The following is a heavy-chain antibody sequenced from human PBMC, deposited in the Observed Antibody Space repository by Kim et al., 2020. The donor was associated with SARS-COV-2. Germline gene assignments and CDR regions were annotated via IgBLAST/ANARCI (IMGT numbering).Heavy chain of an antibody. J-gene: IGHJ6*02. D-gene: IGHD5-12*01. V-gene: IGHV5-10-1*01. CDR2: IDPSDSYT. Sequence: GESLKISCKGSGYSFTSYWISWVRQMPGKGLEWMGRIDPSDSYTNYSPSFQGHVTISADKSISTAYLQWSSLKASDTAMYYCARHGTDGYESPYYYYGMDVWGLGTTVTVSS. CDR1: GYSFTSYW. CDR3: ARHGTDGYESPYYYYGMDV.